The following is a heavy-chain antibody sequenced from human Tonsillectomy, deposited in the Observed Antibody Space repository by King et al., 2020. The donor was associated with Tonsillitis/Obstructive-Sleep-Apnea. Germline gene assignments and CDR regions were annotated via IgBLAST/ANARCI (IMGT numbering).Heavy chain of an antibody. CDR3: ARQTIHHYNWFDP. Sequence: VQLVESGSELKKPGASVTVSCEASGYIFTSYAMNWVRQAPGQGPEWMGWINTKTGNPTYAPGFTGRFVFSLDTSVSTVYLQISSLKTEDTAVYYCARQTIHHYNWFDPWGQGTLVTVSS. CDR1: GYIFTSYA. J-gene: IGHJ5*02. CDR2: INTKTGNP. D-gene: IGHD1-14*01. V-gene: IGHV7-4-1*02.